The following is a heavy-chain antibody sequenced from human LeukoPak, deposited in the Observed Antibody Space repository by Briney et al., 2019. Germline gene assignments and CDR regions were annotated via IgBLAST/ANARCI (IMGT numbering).Heavy chain of an antibody. CDR3: AVSFLSAYYDFWSAYSSGPFDY. CDR2: IYHSGST. Sequence: SETLSLTCTVSGYSISSGYYWGWIRQPPGKGLEWIGSIYHSGSTYYNPSLKSRGTISVDTSKKQFSLKLSSVTAADTAVYYCAVSFLSAYYDFWSAYSSGPFDYWGQGTLVTVSS. J-gene: IGHJ4*02. D-gene: IGHD3-3*01. CDR1: GYSISSGYY. V-gene: IGHV4-38-2*02.